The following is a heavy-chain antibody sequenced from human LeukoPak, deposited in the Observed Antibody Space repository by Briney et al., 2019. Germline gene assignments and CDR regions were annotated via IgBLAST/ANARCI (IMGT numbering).Heavy chain of an antibody. CDR2: ISSSGSTI. V-gene: IGHV3-48*03. CDR1: GFTFSSYE. J-gene: IGHJ3*02. D-gene: IGHD3-10*01. CDR3: AMLPGGDAFDI. Sequence: HPGGSLRLSCAASGFTFSSYEMNWVRQAPGKGLEWVSYISSSGSTIYYADSVKGRFTISRDNAKNSLYLQMNSLRAEDTAVYYCAMLPGGDAFDIWGQRTMVTVSS.